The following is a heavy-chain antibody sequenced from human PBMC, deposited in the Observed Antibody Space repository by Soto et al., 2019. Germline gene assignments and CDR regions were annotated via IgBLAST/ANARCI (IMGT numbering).Heavy chain of an antibody. CDR1: SGSISSSNW. CDR2: IYHSGST. J-gene: IGHJ4*02. Sequence: QVQLQESGPGLVKPSGTLSLTCAVSSGSISSSNWWSWVRQPPGKGLEWIGQIYHSGSTNYNPSLKSRVTISVDQSKYQVSLKLSSVTAADTAVYYCAGLSRGGAGTLSYWGQGTLVTVSS. V-gene: IGHV4-4*02. D-gene: IGHD1-1*01. CDR3: AGLSRGGAGTLSY.